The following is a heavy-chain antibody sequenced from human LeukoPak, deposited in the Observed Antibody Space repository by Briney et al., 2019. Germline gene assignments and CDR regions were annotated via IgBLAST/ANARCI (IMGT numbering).Heavy chain of an antibody. D-gene: IGHD1-26*01. CDR2: INHSGST. CDR1: GGSFSGYY. Sequence: SETLSLTCAVYGGSFSGYYWSWIRQPPGKGLEWIGEINHSGSTNYNPSLKSRVTMSVDTSKNQFSLKLSSVTAADTAVYYCARNSGSRYYYYYMDVWGKGTTVTVSS. CDR3: ARNSGSRYYYYYMDV. J-gene: IGHJ6*03. V-gene: IGHV4-34*01.